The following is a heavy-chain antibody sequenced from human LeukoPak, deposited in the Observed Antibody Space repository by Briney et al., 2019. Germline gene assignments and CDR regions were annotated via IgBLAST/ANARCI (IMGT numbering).Heavy chain of an antibody. V-gene: IGHV4-59*08. CDR3: ARSHRDAFDI. Sequence: SQTLSLTCTVSGGSISSYYWSWIRQPPGKGLEWIGYIYYSGSTDYNPSLKSRVTISVDTSKNQFSLKLSSVTAADTAVYYCARSHRDAFDIWGQGTMVTVSS. CDR1: GGSISSYY. CDR2: IYYSGST. J-gene: IGHJ3*02.